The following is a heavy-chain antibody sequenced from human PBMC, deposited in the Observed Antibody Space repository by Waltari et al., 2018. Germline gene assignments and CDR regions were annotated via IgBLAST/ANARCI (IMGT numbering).Heavy chain of an antibody. J-gene: IGHJ3*01. CDR1: AYSFISYW. CDR2: NWPDESEP. V-gene: IGHV5-51*03. D-gene: IGHD3-10*01. Sequence: EVQVVRSGPEVKKSGESLRISCQASAYSFISYWIAWVRQMPGKGLEYMGINWPDESEPSDSPSYQGQVLISVHKSIGNAYLQLNALKASVPAMYYSASPRRGRAAFAVCGPGTLVTVSS. CDR3: ASPRRGRAAFAV.